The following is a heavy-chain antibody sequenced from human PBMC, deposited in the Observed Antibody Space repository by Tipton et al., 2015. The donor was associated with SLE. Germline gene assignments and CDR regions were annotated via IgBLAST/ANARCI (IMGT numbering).Heavy chain of an antibody. J-gene: IGHJ1*01. D-gene: IGHD6-13*01. V-gene: IGHV4-34*01. CDR2: VNRGGTT. Sequence: TLSLTCAVYGGSLDSYYWSWIRQAPGKGLEWIGEVNRGGTTKYSPSLKSRVTISVDTSKNQFSLKLSSVTAADTAVYYCARAPYSNVWYESYHHWGQGTLVTVSS. CDR1: GGSLDSYY. CDR3: ARAPYSNVWYESYHH.